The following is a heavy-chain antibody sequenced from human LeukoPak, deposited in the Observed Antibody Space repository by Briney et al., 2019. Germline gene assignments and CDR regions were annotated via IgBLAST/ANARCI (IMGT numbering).Heavy chain of an antibody. CDR2: INHSGST. CDR1: GGSFNGYY. J-gene: IGHJ5*02. Sequence: SETLSLTCAVYGGSFNGYYWSWIRQPPGKGLEWIGEINHSGSTNYNPSLKSRVTISVDTSKNQFSLKLSSVTAADTAVYYCARGAPLRVRGRFDPWGQGTLVTVSS. V-gene: IGHV4-34*01. CDR3: ARGAPLRVRGRFDP. D-gene: IGHD3-10*01.